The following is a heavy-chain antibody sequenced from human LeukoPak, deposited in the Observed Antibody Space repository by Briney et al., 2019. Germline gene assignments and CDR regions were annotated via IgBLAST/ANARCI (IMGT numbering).Heavy chain of an antibody. CDR2: VYTSGST. V-gene: IGHV4-61*02. D-gene: IGHD6-13*01. J-gene: IGHJ4*02. CDR3: ASEIQPQYSSSWQRRDYYFDY. Sequence: PSQTLSLTCTVSGGSISSGSYYWSWIRQPAGKGLEWIGRVYTSGSTNYNPSLKSRVTISVDTSKNQFSLKLSSVTAADTAVYYCASEIQPQYSSSWQRRDYYFDYWGQGTLVTVSS. CDR1: GGSISSGSYY.